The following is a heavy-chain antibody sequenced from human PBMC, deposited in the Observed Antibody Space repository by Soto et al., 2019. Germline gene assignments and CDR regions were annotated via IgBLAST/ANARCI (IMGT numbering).Heavy chain of an antibody. CDR3: IRTRGSYRSIPFDI. D-gene: IGHD1-26*01. Sequence: QVQLVESGGGVVQPGRSLRLSCAASGFTFSSYGMHWVRQAPGKGLEWVAVIWYDGSNKYYADSVKGRFTISRDNSKNTLYLQMNSLRAEDTAVYYCIRTRGSYRSIPFDIWGQGTMVTVSS. CDR2: IWYDGSNK. CDR1: GFTFSSYG. V-gene: IGHV3-33*01. J-gene: IGHJ3*02.